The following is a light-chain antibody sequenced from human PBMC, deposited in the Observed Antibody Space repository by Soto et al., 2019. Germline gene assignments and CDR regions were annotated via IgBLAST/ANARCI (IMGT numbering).Light chain of an antibody. V-gene: IGKV3-15*01. J-gene: IGKJ4*01. CDR2: GAS. CDR1: QSVYNN. Sequence: EIVMTQSPATLSVSPGERATLSCRASQSVYNNLAWYQQKPGQAPRLLIYGASARTTGIPARFSGSGSGTEFTLTIRSLQSENFAIYYCQQYNNWPLTFVGGTKVEIK. CDR3: QQYNNWPLT.